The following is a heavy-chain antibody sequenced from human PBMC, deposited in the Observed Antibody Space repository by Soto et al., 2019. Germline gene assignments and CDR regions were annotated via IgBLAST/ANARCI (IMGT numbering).Heavy chain of an antibody. V-gene: IGHV5-51*01. CDR1: GYSFTNYW. CDR2: IYPGDSDT. J-gene: IGHJ6*02. Sequence: RGESLKISCKGSGYSFTNYWIGWVRQMPGKGLEWMGIIYPGDSDTRYSPSFQGQVTISADKSITTAYLQWSSLKASDTAMYFCARAPEVYCSSTSCYSTLDVWGQGTTVTVSS. CDR3: ARAPEVYCSSTSCYSTLDV. D-gene: IGHD2-2*02.